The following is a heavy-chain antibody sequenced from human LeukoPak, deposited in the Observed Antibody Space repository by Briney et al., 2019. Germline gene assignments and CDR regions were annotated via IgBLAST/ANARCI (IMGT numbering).Heavy chain of an antibody. CDR2: INYSGST. J-gene: IGHJ4*02. D-gene: IGHD6-19*01. Sequence: SETLSLTCTVSGGSISSYYWSWIRQPPGKGLEWIGYINYSGSTNYNPSLKSRVTISVDTSKNQFSLKLSSVTAADTAVYYCARLKQDSSGWYLGYWGQGTLVTVSS. CDR1: GGSISSYY. CDR3: ARLKQDSSGWYLGY. V-gene: IGHV4-59*08.